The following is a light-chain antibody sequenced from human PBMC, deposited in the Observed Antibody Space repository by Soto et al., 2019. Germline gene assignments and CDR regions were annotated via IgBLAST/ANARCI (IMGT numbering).Light chain of an antibody. CDR3: HQDGSSLLT. V-gene: IGKV3-20*01. Sequence: EIVLTQAPGTLSLNQGERDTLSCRASQSVTNSYLAWYQQKPGQAPRLLIYGATSRATGIPDRFSGSGSGTDFTLTISRLEPEDFAVYYCHQDGSSLLTCCQGTKVDIK. CDR2: GAT. CDR1: QSVTNSY. J-gene: IGKJ1*01.